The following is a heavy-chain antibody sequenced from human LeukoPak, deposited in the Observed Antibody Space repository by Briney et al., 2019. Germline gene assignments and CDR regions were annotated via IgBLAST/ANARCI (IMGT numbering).Heavy chain of an antibody. V-gene: IGHV3-23*01. CDR1: GFTFSSYA. J-gene: IGHJ6*03. D-gene: IGHD3-3*01. CDR3: AKTSLSDASGHYYYMDV. CDR2: ISGSGGST. Sequence: GGSLRLSCAASGFTFSSYAMSWVRQAPGKGLEWVSAISGSGGSTYYADSVKGRFTISRDNSKNTLYLQVNNLRTEDTALYYCAKTSLSDASGHYYYMDVWGKGTTVTVSS.